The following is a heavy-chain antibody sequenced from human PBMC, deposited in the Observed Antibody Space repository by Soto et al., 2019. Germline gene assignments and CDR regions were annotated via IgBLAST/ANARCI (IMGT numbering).Heavy chain of an antibody. CDR1: GYTFTSYG. D-gene: IGHD6-6*01. V-gene: IGHV1-18*01. CDR2: ISAYNGNT. Sequence: VASVKVSCKASGYTFTSYGISWVRQAPGQGLEWMGWISAYNGNTNYAQKLQGRVTMTTDTSTSTAYMELRSLRSDDTAVYYCARFRGYSSSSDFDYWGQGTLVTVSS. J-gene: IGHJ4*02. CDR3: ARFRGYSSSSDFDY.